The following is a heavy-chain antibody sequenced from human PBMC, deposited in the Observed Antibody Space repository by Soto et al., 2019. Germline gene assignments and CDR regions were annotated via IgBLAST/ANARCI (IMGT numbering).Heavy chain of an antibody. CDR2: INAGNGNT. J-gene: IGHJ6*03. D-gene: IGHD2-8*01. V-gene: IGHV1-3*01. CDR1: GYTFTSYA. Sequence: ASVKVSCKASGYTFTSYAMHWVRQAPGQRLEWMGWINAGNGNTQHSQKFQGRVTITRDTSASTAYMEPSSLRSEDTAVYYCARGQDIFTNFLCYEGYYYYMDDCGKRYTVPVS. CDR3: ARGQDIFTNFLCYEGYYYYMDD.